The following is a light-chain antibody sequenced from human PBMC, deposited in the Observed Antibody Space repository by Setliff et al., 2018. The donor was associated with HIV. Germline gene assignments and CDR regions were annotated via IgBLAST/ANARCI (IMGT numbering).Light chain of an antibody. J-gene: IGLJ2*01. CDR2: DVN. V-gene: IGLV2-23*02. Sequence: ALTQPASVSGSPGQSITISCTGSSSDIGGYGLVSWYQQHPGRAPKLIIYDVNKWPSGVSNRFSGSKSGNTASLTISGLQADDEADYYCCSYAGSSSLTFGGGTKVTVL. CDR1: SSDIGGYGL. CDR3: CSYAGSSSLT.